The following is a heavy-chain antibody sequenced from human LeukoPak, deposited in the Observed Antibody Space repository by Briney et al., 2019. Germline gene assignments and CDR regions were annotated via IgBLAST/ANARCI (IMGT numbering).Heavy chain of an antibody. J-gene: IGHJ5*02. CDR2: IYYSGST. Sequence: SETLSLTCTVSGGSISSSSYYWGWIRQPPGKGLEWIGSIYYSGSTYYNPSLKSRVTISMDTSKNQFSLKLSSVTAADTAVYYCARDQDIMVRGVIINNWFDPWGQGTLVTVSS. CDR3: ARDQDIMVRGVIINNWFDP. CDR1: GGSISSSSYY. D-gene: IGHD3-10*01. V-gene: IGHV4-39*07.